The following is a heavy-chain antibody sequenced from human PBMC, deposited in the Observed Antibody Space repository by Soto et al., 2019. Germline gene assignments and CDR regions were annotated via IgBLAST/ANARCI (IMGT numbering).Heavy chain of an antibody. Sequence: QVQLQESGPGLVKPSGTLSLTCAVSGGSISSSNWWSWVRQHPGKGLEWIGEIYHSGSTNYNQSLKSRVTISVDKSKNQFSLKLSYVTAADTDVSYCARVVGSGWTNWFDPWGQGTLVTVSS. D-gene: IGHD6-19*01. J-gene: IGHJ5*02. CDR2: IYHSGST. CDR3: ARVVGSGWTNWFDP. CDR1: GGSISSSNW. V-gene: IGHV4-4*02.